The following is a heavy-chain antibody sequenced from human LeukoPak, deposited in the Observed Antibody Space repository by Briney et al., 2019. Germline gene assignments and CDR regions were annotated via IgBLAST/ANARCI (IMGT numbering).Heavy chain of an antibody. J-gene: IGHJ3*02. D-gene: IGHD3-10*01. V-gene: IGHV3-53*01. CDR1: GFTVSSNY. CDR3: ARDLLEFRVGRGGGHAFDI. CDR2: IYSGGST. Sequence: PGGSLRLSCAASGFTVSSNYMSWVRQAPGKGLEWVSVIYSGGSTYYADSVKGRFTISRDNSKNTLYLQMNSLRAEDTAVYYCARDLLEFRVGRGGGHAFDIWGQGTMVTVSS.